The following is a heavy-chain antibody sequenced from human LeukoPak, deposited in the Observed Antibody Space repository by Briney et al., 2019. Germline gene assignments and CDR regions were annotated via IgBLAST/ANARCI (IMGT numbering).Heavy chain of an antibody. CDR1: GGSISSGSYY. Sequence: NPSETLSLTCTVSGGSISSGSYYWSWIRQPAGKGLEWIGRIYTSGSTNYNPSLKSRVTISVDTSKNRFSLKLSSVTAADTAVYYCARTPSHSSGWYVYYYYMDVWGKGTTVTVSS. CDR3: ARTPSHSSGWYVYYYYMDV. D-gene: IGHD6-19*01. J-gene: IGHJ6*03. V-gene: IGHV4-61*02. CDR2: IYTSGST.